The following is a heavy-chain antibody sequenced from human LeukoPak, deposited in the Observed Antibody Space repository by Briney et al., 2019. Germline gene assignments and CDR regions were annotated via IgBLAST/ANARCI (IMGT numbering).Heavy chain of an antibody. CDR3: ARHEYAGRRSTYYDYGLDG. J-gene: IGHJ6*02. Sequence: SSETLSLTCTVSGGSVSSSNYYWGCIRPPPGQELEWIGSYYYSGSTYYYPNLKYRVTISVATYKNQFSLKMTSVTAADTAVYYCARHEYAGRRSTYYDYGLDGWGQGATVTVAS. V-gene: IGHV4-39*01. D-gene: IGHD2-2*01. CDR1: GGSVSSSNYY. CDR2: YYYSGST.